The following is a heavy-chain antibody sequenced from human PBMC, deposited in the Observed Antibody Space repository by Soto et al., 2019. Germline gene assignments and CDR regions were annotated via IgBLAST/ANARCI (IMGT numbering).Heavy chain of an antibody. CDR1: GGTFSSFP. D-gene: IGHD3-16*01. V-gene: IGHV1-69*13. J-gene: IGHJ6*02. CDR2: IIPIFGTP. Sequence: GASVKVSCKASGGTFSSFPINWVRQAPGQGLEWMGGIIPIFGTPNYAQKFQGRVTITADESTSTDYMELSSLRTEDTAVYYCARERGARGERHTPKYGMDVWGQGTTVTVSS. CDR3: ARERGARGERHTPKYGMDV.